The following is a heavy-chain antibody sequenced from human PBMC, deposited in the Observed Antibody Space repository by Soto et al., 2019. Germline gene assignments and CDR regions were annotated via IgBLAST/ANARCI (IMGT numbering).Heavy chain of an antibody. Sequence: PGGSLRLSCAASGFTFSNYAMSWVRQAPGEGLEWVSAISATGGDTYYADFVTGRFTVSRDNSKNTLFLQMNSLRAEDTAVYYCAKEMTIGRPYGYWCQGALVTVSS. V-gene: IGHV3-23*01. CDR2: ISATGGDT. D-gene: IGHD3-10*01. J-gene: IGHJ4*02. CDR3: AKEMTIGRPYGY. CDR1: GFTFSNYA.